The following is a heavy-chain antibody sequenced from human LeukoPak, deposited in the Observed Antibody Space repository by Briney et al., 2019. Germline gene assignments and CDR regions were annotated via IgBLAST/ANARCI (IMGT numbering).Heavy chain of an antibody. J-gene: IGHJ5*02. D-gene: IGHD3-3*01. CDR2: IYYSGST. CDR3: ASSLVLRSLERSRPFDP. Sequence: PSQTLSLTCTVSGGSISSGGYYWSWIRQHPGKGLEWIGYIYYSGSTYYNPSLKSRVTISVDTSKNQFSLKLSSVTAADTAVSYCASSLVLRSLERSRPFDPWGQGTLVTVSS. CDR1: GGSISSGGYY. V-gene: IGHV4-31*03.